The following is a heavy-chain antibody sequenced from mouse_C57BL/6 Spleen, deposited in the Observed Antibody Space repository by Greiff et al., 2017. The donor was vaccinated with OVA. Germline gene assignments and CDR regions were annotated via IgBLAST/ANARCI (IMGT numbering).Heavy chain of an antibody. CDR3: ARRYYGSSSSWFAY. J-gene: IGHJ3*01. CDR2: ILPGSGST. CDR1: GYTFTG. V-gene: IGHV1-9*01. Sequence: QVQLQQSGAELMKPGASVKLSCKATGYTFTGLEWIGEILPGSGSTNYNEKFKGKATFTADTSSNTAYMQLSSLTTEDSAIYYCARRYYGSSSSWFAYWGQGTLVTVSA. D-gene: IGHD1-1*01.